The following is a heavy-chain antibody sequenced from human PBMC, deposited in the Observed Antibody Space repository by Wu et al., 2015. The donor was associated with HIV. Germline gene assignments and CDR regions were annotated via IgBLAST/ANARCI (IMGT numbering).Heavy chain of an antibody. CDR1: GGTFSSYA. D-gene: IGHD6-13*01. Sequence: QVQLVQSGAEVKGPGSSVKVSCKASGGTFSSYAISWVRQAPGQGLEWMGGIIPIFGTANYAQKFQGRVTITTDESTSTAYMELSSLRSEDTAAYYCARGGAIAAAGPRSFQHWGQGTLVTVSS. CDR3: ARGGAIAAAGPRSFQH. CDR2: IIPIFGTA. J-gene: IGHJ1*01. V-gene: IGHV1-69*05.